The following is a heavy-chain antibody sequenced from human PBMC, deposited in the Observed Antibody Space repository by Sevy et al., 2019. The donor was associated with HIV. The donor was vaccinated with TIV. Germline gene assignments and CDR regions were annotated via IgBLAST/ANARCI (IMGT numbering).Heavy chain of an antibody. Sequence: GGSLRLSCAVSGFTFHNAWMNWVRQTPGKGLEWVGRVKSKTNGGTTDYAAPVKGRLPILRDNSNDTMYLQMDSLKTDDTAVYYCCTVMRLFGDHKFWFFDLWGRGTLVTVSS. CDR1: GFTFHNAW. CDR2: VKSKTNGGTT. D-gene: IGHD2-21*01. V-gene: IGHV3-15*07. J-gene: IGHJ2*01. CDR3: CTVMRLFGDHKFWFFDL.